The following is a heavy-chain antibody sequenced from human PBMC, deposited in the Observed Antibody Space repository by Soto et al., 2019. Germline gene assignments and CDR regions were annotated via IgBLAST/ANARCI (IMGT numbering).Heavy chain of an antibody. CDR2: ISGSGGST. CDR1: GFTFSSYA. Sequence: EVQLLESGGGLVQPGGSLRLSCAASGFTFSSYAMSWVRQAPGKGLEWVSAISGSGGSTYYADSVKGRFTFSRDNSKNTLYLQMNSLRAEDTAVYYCAKVWSPHSSEADYWGQGTLVTVSS. J-gene: IGHJ4*02. D-gene: IGHD6-19*01. V-gene: IGHV3-23*01. CDR3: AKVWSPHSSEADY.